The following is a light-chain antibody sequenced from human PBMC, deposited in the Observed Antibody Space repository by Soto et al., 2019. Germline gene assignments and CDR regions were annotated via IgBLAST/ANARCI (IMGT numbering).Light chain of an antibody. CDR3: QQANSFLS. V-gene: IGKV1-12*02. CDR2: GAS. CDR1: QGISRW. J-gene: IGKJ4*01. Sequence: DIQMTQSPSSVSASVGDRVTITCRASQGISRWLAWYQQKPGKAPKLLIYGASNLQSGAPSRFSGTASGTDFTLTITALQPEDFATDYCQQANSFLSFGGGTKVEIK.